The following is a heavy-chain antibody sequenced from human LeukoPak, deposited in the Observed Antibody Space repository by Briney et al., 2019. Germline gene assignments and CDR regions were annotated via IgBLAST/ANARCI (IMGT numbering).Heavy chain of an antibody. Sequence: PETLSLTCTVSADSFGGDSFYWGWIRQPPGKGLEWIAYIYYSGSTNYNPSLKSRVTISVDTSKNQFSLKLSSVSAADTAIYYCARVPYESSGYPYFDYWGQGTLVTVSS. D-gene: IGHD3-22*01. V-gene: IGHV4-61*01. CDR2: IYYSGST. CDR1: ADSFGGDSFY. CDR3: ARVPYESSGYPYFDY. J-gene: IGHJ4*02.